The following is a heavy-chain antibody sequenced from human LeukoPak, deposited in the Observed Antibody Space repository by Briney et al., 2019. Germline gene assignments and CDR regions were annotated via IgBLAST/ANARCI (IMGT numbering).Heavy chain of an antibody. V-gene: IGHV1-2*06. J-gene: IGHJ4*02. CDR1: GYTFTSYG. CDR3: ARDIAVAGFQDY. D-gene: IGHD6-19*01. Sequence: ASVKVSCKASGYTFTSYGISWVRQAPGQGLEWMGRINPNSGGTNYAQKFQGRVTMTRDTSISTAYMELSRLRSDDTAVYYCARDIAVAGFQDYWGQGTLVTVSS. CDR2: INPNSGGT.